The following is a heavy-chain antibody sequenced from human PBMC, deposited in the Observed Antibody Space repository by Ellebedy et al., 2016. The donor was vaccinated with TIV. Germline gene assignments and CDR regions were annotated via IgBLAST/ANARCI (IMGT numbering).Heavy chain of an antibody. CDR3: ASLTSDYYYYGMDV. CDR2: ISYDGSNK. Sequence: GESLKISCAASGFTFSSYSMNWVRQAPGKGLEWVAVISYDGSNKYYADFVKGRFTISRDNSKNTLYLQMNSLRAEDTAVYYCASLTSDYYYYGMDVWGQGTTVTVSS. V-gene: IGHV3-30*03. J-gene: IGHJ6*02. D-gene: IGHD4/OR15-4a*01. CDR1: GFTFSSYS.